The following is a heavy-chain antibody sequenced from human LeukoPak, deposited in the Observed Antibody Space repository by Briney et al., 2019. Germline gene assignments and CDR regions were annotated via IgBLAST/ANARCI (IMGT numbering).Heavy chain of an antibody. Sequence: PSETLSLTCAVYGGSFSGYYWSWIRQPPGKGLEWIGEINHSGSTNYNPSLKSRVTISVDTSKNQFPLKLSSVTAADTAVYYCARGPTYYYDSSGYYYSIYFDYWGQGTLVTVSS. J-gene: IGHJ4*02. V-gene: IGHV4-34*01. D-gene: IGHD3-22*01. CDR2: INHSGST. CDR1: GGSFSGYY. CDR3: ARGPTYYYDSSGYYYSIYFDY.